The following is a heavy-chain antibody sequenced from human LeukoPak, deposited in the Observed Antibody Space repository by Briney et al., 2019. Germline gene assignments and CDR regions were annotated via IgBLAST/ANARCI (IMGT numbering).Heavy chain of an antibody. D-gene: IGHD1-26*01. CDR2: IYYSGTT. CDR3: AKMGSANFDY. Sequence: SETLSLACTVSGGSVSSSGYYWGWIRQPPGKGLEWIGSIYYSGTTYYNPSLKSRVTISVDTSKNQFSLKLTSVTAADTAVYYCAKMGSANFDYWGQGTLVTVSS. J-gene: IGHJ4*02. V-gene: IGHV4-39*01. CDR1: GGSVSSSGYY.